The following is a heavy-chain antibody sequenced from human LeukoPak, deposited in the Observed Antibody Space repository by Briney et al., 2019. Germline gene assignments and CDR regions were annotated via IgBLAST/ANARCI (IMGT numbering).Heavy chain of an antibody. D-gene: IGHD3-10*01. Sequence: GGSLRLSCAASGFSFSNYWIHWVRQVPGKGLVWVSHLNPDGTDTYYADSVKGRFTVSRDNARNTFYLQMNSLRAEDTAVYYYVGSHVAAYWGQGTLVTVSS. CDR1: GFSFSNYW. V-gene: IGHV3-74*01. J-gene: IGHJ4*02. CDR2: LNPDGTDT. CDR3: VGSHVAAY.